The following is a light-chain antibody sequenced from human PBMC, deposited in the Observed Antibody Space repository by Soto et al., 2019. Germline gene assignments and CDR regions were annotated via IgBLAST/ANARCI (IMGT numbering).Light chain of an antibody. CDR2: EVA. CDR3: LQSTQLPWT. V-gene: IGKV2D-29*02. J-gene: IGKJ1*01. CDR1: QNLLHSDGRTF. Sequence: EIVLTQPPLSLSVTPGQPASISCTSSQNLLHSDGRTFLYWYLQKTGQSPQLLIYEVANRFSGGPERFSGRGSGTDFTLKVSREEAEDVGVYYCLQSTQLPWTFGQGTKVEI.